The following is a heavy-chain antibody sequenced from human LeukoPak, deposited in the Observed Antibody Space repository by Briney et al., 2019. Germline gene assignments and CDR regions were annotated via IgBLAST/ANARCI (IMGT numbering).Heavy chain of an antibody. CDR1: GDSLSSHY. D-gene: IGHD6-19*01. Sequence: SETLSLTCTVSGDSLSSHYWSWIRQPPGKGLEWIGYIYGSRSTHYDPSLRSRVTISEDTSKNQFSLKLTSVTAADTAVYYCARNVGWYSHDSWGQGTLATVSS. J-gene: IGHJ4*02. CDR3: ARNVGWYSHDS. CDR2: IYGSRST. V-gene: IGHV4-59*08.